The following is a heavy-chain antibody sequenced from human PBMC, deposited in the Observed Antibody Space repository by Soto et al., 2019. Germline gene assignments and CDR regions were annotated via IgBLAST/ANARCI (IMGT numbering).Heavy chain of an antibody. Sequence: EVQLVESGGGLVKPGGPLRLSCAASGFTFSNAWMNWVRQAPGKGLEWVGRIKSKTDGGTTDYAAPVKGRFTISRDDSKNTLYLQMNSLKTEDTAVYYCTTAYYDSSGYYYYYYGMDVWGQGTTVTVSS. CDR2: IKSKTDGGTT. CDR1: GFTFSNAW. J-gene: IGHJ6*02. D-gene: IGHD3-22*01. CDR3: TTAYYDSSGYYYYYYGMDV. V-gene: IGHV3-15*07.